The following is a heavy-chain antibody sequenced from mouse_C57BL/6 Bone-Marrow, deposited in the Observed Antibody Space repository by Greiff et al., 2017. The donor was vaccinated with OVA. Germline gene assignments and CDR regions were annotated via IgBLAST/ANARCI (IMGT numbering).Heavy chain of an antibody. Sequence: VQLQQPGAELVKPGASVKMSCKASGYTFTSYWITWVKQRPGQGLEWIGDIYPGSGSTNYNEKLKSKATLTVDTSSSTAYMQLSSLTSEDSAVYYCAIPIYYYGSSYRYFDYWGQGTTLTVSS. V-gene: IGHV1-55*01. J-gene: IGHJ2*01. CDR3: AIPIYYYGSSYRYFDY. CDR1: GYTFTSYW. D-gene: IGHD1-1*01. CDR2: IYPGSGST.